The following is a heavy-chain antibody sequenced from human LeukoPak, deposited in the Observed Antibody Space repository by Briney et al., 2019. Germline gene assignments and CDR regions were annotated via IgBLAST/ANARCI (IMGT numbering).Heavy chain of an antibody. CDR3: ARPDTAAAGTGGFDP. D-gene: IGHD6-13*01. V-gene: IGHV1-2*02. CDR2: INPNSGGT. CDR1: GYTFTGYY. J-gene: IGHJ5*02. Sequence: GASVKVSCKASGYTFTGYYMHWVRQAPGQGLEWMGWINPNSGGTNYAQKFQGRVTMTRDTSISTAYMELSRLRSEDTAVYYCARPDTAAAGTGGFDPWGQGTLVTVSS.